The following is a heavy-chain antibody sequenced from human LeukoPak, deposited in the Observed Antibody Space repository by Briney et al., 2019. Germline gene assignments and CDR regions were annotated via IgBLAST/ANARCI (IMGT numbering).Heavy chain of an antibody. D-gene: IGHD2-2*01. CDR2: IYYSGST. Sequence: SETLSLTCTVSGYSISSGYCWGWTRQPPGKGLEWSGYIYYSGSTNYNPSLKSRVTISVETSNNPSSLTLRCATSAYTSLYYCARQGRYCSSSSCYVLLDPWGQGTRVTVSS. CDR1: GYSISSGYC. J-gene: IGHJ5*02. V-gene: IGHV4-38-2*02. CDR3: ARQGRYCSSSSCYVLLDP.